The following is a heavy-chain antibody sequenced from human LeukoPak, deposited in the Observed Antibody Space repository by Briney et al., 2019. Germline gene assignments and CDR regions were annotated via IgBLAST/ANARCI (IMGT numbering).Heavy chain of an antibody. J-gene: IGHJ4*02. Sequence: KSSETLSLTCAVYGGSFSGYYWSWIRQPPGKGLEWVGGINHSGSTYYNPSLKSRVPISVDTSKNKSSLTLSSVTAADTAVYYCARGDHNWNYDYWGQGNLVTASS. CDR3: ARGDHNWNYDY. CDR2: INHSGST. CDR1: GGSFSGYY. V-gene: IGHV4-34*01. D-gene: IGHD1-7*01.